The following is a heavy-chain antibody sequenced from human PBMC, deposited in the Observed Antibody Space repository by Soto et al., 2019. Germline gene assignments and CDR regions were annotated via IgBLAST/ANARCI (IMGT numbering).Heavy chain of an antibody. CDR3: ARDDIVVGCFDY. D-gene: IGHD2-15*01. CDR2: INSDGSST. Sequence: GGSLRLSCAASGFTFSSYWMRWVLQAPGKGLVWVSRINSDGSSTSYADSVKGRFTISRDNAKNTLYLQMNSLRAEDMAVYYCARDDIVVGCFDYWGQGTLVTVSS. V-gene: IGHV3-74*01. J-gene: IGHJ4*02. CDR1: GFTFSSYW.